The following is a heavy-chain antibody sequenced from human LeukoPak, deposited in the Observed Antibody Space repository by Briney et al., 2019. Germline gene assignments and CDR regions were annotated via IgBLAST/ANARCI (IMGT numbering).Heavy chain of an antibody. CDR2: INTNTVNP. CDR3: ARSRGSSGWLDAFDI. D-gene: IGHD6-19*01. V-gene: IGHV7-4-1*02. J-gene: IGHJ3*02. CDR1: GYTFTSYG. Sequence: GASVKVSCKASGYTFTSYGISWVRQAPGQGLEWMGWINTNTVNPTYAQGFTGRLVFSLDTSVSTAYLQISSLKAEDTAMYYCARSRGSSGWLDAFDIWGQGTMVTVSS.